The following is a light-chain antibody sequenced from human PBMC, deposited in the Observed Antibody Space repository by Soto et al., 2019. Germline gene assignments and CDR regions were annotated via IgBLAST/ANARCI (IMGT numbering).Light chain of an antibody. CDR2: DVS. V-gene: IGLV2-8*01. CDR1: SSDVGGYNF. J-gene: IGLJ1*01. Sequence: QSVLTQSPSASGSPGQSVTISCTGTSSDVGGYNFVSWYQQHPGKAPKLMIYDVSKRPSGVPDRFSGSKSGNTASLTISGLQAEDEADYYCSSYTDSSNYVFGTGTKLTVL. CDR3: SSYTDSSNYV.